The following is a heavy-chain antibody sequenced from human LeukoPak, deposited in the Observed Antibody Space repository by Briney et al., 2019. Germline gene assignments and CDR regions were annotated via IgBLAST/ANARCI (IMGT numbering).Heavy chain of an antibody. D-gene: IGHD3-16*01. Sequence: GASVKVSCKASGYTFTGYYMHWVRQAPGQGLEWMGWINPNSGGTNYAQKFQGRVTMTRDTSISTAYMELTRLRSDDTDVYYCARSTGTTFGFSDCWGQGTLVTVSS. CDR2: INPNSGGT. CDR3: ARSTGTTFGFSDC. J-gene: IGHJ4*02. CDR1: GYTFTGYY. V-gene: IGHV1-2*02.